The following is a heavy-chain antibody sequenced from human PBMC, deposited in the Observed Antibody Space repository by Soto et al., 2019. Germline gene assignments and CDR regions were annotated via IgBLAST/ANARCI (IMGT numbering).Heavy chain of an antibody. V-gene: IGHV3-33*01. Sequence: GGSLRLSCAASGFTFSSYGMHWVRQAPGKGLEWVAVIWYDGSNKYYADSVKGRFTISRDNSKNTLYLQMNSLRAEDTAVYYCARHWYVNYYYYYGMDVWGQGTTVTVSS. J-gene: IGHJ6*02. CDR3: ARHWYVNYYYYYGMDV. D-gene: IGHD6-13*01. CDR1: GFTFSSYG. CDR2: IWYDGSNK.